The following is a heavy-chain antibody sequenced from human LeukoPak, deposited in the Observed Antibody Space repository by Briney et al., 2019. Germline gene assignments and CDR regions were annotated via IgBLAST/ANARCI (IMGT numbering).Heavy chain of an antibody. Sequence: GGSLRLSCAASGFTFSSYAMSWVRQAPGKGLEWVSAISGSGGSTYYADSVKGRFTISRDNSKNTPYLQMNSLRAEDTAVYYCAKSPTWLGRVVPAAIRPVYFQHWGQGTLVAVSS. D-gene: IGHD2-2*01. CDR3: AKSPTWLGRVVPAAIRPVYFQH. V-gene: IGHV3-23*01. CDR2: ISGSGGST. J-gene: IGHJ1*01. CDR1: GFTFSSYA.